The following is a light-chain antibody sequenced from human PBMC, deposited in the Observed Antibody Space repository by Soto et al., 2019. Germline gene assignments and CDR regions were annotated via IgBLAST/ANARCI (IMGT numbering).Light chain of an antibody. V-gene: IGLV2-14*01. J-gene: IGLJ1*01. CDR1: STDIGTYNY. CDR2: HVS. CDR3: SSYTTAGTYV. Sequence: QSVLAQPASVSGSPGQSITISCIGTSTDIGTYNYVAWYQQHPAKTPKLIIYHVSYRPPGASNRFSGSKSANTASLTISGLQAEDEADYYCSSYTTAGTYVFGPGTKVTVL.